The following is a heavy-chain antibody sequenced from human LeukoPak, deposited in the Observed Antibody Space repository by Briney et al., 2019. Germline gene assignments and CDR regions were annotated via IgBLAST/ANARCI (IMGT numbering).Heavy chain of an antibody. CDR1: GGSISSSSYY. CDR3: ARGYSGWYRLAPRDQYYFDY. D-gene: IGHD6-19*01. J-gene: IGHJ4*02. V-gene: IGHV4-39*07. Sequence: PSETLSLTCTVSGGSISSSSYYWGWIRQPPGKGLEWIGSIYYSGSTYYNPSLKSRVTISVDTSKNQFSLKLSSVTAADTAVYYCARGYSGWYRLAPRDQYYFDYWGQGTLVTVSS. CDR2: IYYSGST.